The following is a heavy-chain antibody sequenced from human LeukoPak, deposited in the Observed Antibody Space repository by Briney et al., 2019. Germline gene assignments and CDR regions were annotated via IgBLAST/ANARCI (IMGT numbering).Heavy chain of an antibody. Sequence: STFTTYYITWVRQPPGQGLEWMGIINPSGGSTTYAQKFQGRVTMTRDTPTSTVYMELSSLRSEDAAVYYCARGYYDIAPWGQGTLVTVSS. J-gene: IGHJ5*02. D-gene: IGHD3-9*01. CDR3: ARGYYDIAP. V-gene: IGHV1-46*01. CDR2: INPSGGST. CDR1: STFTTYY.